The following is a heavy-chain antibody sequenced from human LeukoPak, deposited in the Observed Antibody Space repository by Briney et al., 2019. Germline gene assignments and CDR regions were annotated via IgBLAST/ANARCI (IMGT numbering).Heavy chain of an antibody. D-gene: IGHD1-26*01. CDR1: GYSISSGYY. Sequence: SETLSLTCAVSGYSISSGYYWGWIRQPPGKGLEWIGSIYHSGSTYYNPSLKSRVTISVDTSKNQFSLKPSSVTAADTAVYYCAREGGSYFSAPFDYWGQGTLVTVSS. CDR3: AREGGSYFSAPFDY. V-gene: IGHV4-38-2*02. J-gene: IGHJ4*02. CDR2: IYHSGST.